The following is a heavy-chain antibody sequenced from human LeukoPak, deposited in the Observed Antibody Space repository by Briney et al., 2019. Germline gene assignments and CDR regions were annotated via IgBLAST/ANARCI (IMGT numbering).Heavy chain of an antibody. J-gene: IGHJ4*02. CDR3: ARYLGIGSQRYYFDY. CDR2: TYYRSKWYD. V-gene: IGHV6-1*01. D-gene: IGHD6-19*01. CDR1: GDSVSSSSAA. Sequence: SQTLSLTCAISGDSVSSSSAAWSWIRQSPSRGLEWLGRTYYRSKWYDDYAVSVKSRITINPDTSKNQFSLQLTSVTPEDTAVYYCARYLGIGSQRYYFDYWGQGTLVAV.